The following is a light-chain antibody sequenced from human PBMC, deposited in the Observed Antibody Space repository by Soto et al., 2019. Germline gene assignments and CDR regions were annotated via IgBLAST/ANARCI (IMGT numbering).Light chain of an antibody. CDR1: QSVYNNY. V-gene: IGKV3-20*01. CDR2: GAS. CDR3: QQYDSSPLT. J-gene: IGKJ1*01. Sequence: EMVLTHSPGTLSLSPGERATLSCRASQSVYNNYLAWYQLKPGQAPRLVIYGASSRATGIPDRFSASGSGTDCTLTISRLEPEDFAVYYCQQYDSSPLTFGQGTKVEIK.